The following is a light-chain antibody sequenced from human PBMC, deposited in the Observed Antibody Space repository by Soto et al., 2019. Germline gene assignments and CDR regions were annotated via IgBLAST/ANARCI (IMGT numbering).Light chain of an antibody. J-gene: IGKJ4*01. CDR2: AAS. V-gene: IGKV1-39*01. CDR1: QTISMY. CDR3: QQSFTIPPLT. Sequence: DIQMTHSPSSFFASXVDSVTITXXXSQTISMYLNWYQQKPGKAPILLISAASHLQSGVPSRFNGSGSGTDFTLTIDSLQPEDLATYYCQQSFTIPPLTFGGGTKVDIK.